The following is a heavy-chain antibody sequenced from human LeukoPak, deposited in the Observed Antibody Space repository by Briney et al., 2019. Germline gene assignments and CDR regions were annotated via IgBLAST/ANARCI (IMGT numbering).Heavy chain of an antibody. CDR3: ARDEYSSGWY. CDR2: ISSSSSYI. CDR1: GFIFSSYS. V-gene: IGHV3-21*01. D-gene: IGHD6-19*01. J-gene: IGHJ1*01. Sequence: GGSLRLSCAASGFIFSSYSMNWVRQAPEKGLEWVSSISSSSSYIYYADSVKGRFTISRDKAENSLYMQMNSLRAEDTAVYYCARDEYSSGWYLGQGTLVTVSS.